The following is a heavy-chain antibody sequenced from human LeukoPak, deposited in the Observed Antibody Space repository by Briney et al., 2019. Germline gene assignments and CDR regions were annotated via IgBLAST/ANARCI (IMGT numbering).Heavy chain of an antibody. Sequence: PSETLSLTCTVSGGSISSYYWSWIRQPPGKGLEWIGYIYYSGSTNYNPSLKSRVTISVDTSKNQFSLKLSSVTAADTAVYYCARGIAVAGSFDYWGQGTLVTVSS. CDR3: ARGIAVAGSFDY. CDR2: IYYSGST. V-gene: IGHV4-59*01. D-gene: IGHD6-19*01. CDR1: GGSISSYY. J-gene: IGHJ4*02.